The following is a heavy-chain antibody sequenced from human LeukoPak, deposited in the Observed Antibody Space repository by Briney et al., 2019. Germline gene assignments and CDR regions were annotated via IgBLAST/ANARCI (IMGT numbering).Heavy chain of an antibody. J-gene: IGHJ4*02. Sequence: PGGSLRLSCAASGFTSSSYSMNWVRQAPGKGLEWVSSISSSSSYIYYADSVKGRFTISRDNAKNSLYLQMNSLRAEDTAVYYCARDTADDFWSGYIRTYFDYWGQGTLVTVSS. D-gene: IGHD3-3*01. CDR1: GFTSSSYS. V-gene: IGHV3-21*01. CDR2: ISSSSSYI. CDR3: ARDTADDFWSGYIRTYFDY.